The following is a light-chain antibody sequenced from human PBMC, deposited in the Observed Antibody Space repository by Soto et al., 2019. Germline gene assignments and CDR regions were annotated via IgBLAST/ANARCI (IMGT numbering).Light chain of an antibody. CDR1: NNDVGGYNY. CDR2: DVT. J-gene: IGLJ2*01. Sequence: QSALTQPRSVSGSPGQSVTISCTGTNNDVGGYNYVSWYQQHPGKAPKVIIYDVTKWPSGVSDRFSGSKSGNTASLSISGLQAEDEADYYCCSYAGSYVVFGGGTKLTVL. CDR3: CSYAGSYVV. V-gene: IGLV2-11*01.